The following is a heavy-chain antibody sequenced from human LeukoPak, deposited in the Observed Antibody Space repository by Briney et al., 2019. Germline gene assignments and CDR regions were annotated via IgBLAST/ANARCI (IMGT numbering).Heavy chain of an antibody. CDR3: ARGGPGVFAY. CDR1: GFTVSSNY. D-gene: IGHD3-10*01. Sequence: GGSLRLSCAASGFTVSSNYMTWVRQAPGKGLEWLSVMYSGGSTYYAASVGGRFTISRDNSKNTVYLQMNSLRAEDTAVYFCARGGPGVFAYWGQGTLVTVSS. J-gene: IGHJ4*02. V-gene: IGHV3-53*01. CDR2: MYSGGST.